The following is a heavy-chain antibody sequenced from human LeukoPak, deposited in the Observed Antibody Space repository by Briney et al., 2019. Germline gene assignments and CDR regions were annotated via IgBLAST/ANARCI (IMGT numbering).Heavy chain of an antibody. Sequence: SETLSLTCAVSGGSISRGGYSWSWIRQPPGKGLEWVGYIYHSGSTYYNPSLKSRVTMSVDRSKNQFSLKLSSVTAADTAVYYCARVLSGSYIEIDYWGQGTLVTVSS. CDR3: ARVLSGSYIEIDY. CDR1: GGSISRGGYS. V-gene: IGHV4-30-2*01. CDR2: IYHSGST. J-gene: IGHJ4*02. D-gene: IGHD3-10*01.